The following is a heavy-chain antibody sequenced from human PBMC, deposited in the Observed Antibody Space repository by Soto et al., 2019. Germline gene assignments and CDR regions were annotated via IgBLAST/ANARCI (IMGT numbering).Heavy chain of an antibody. CDR3: VRDSLHDY. J-gene: IGHJ4*02. Sequence: EGSLRLSCAASGFAFRSFAMHWVRQATGKGLEYVSAISPDGGSTYYANSVKGRFTISRDNSKNTLYLQMGSLRTEDMGVHYCVRDSLHDYWGQGTLVTVSS. D-gene: IGHD1-26*01. V-gene: IGHV3-64*01. CDR2: ISPDGGST. CDR1: GFAFRSFA.